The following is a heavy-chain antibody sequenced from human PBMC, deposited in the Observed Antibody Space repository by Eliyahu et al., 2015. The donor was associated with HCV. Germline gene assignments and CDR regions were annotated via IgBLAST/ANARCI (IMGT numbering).Heavy chain of an antibody. CDR2: TYYRSKWYN. Sequence: QVQLQQSGPGLVKPSQTLSLTCAXSGDSVSSNSXPWXWIRQSPSRGLEWLGRTYYRSKWYNDYAVSVKSRITINPDTSKNQFSLQLNSVTPEDTAVYYCAREPLSGSYYRYYYYGMDVWGQGTTVTVSS. V-gene: IGHV6-1*01. D-gene: IGHD1-26*01. CDR3: AREPLSGSYYRYYYYGMDV. CDR1: GDSVSSNSXP. J-gene: IGHJ6*02.